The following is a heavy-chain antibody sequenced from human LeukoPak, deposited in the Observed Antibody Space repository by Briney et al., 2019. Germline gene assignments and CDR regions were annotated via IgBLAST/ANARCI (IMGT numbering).Heavy chain of an antibody. CDR3: ARIMEYYDFTPRGFDI. J-gene: IGHJ3*02. CDR1: GGTFSSYA. D-gene: IGHD3/OR15-3a*01. CDR2: MNPDSGGT. V-gene: IGHV1-2*02. Sequence: ASVKVSCKAFGGTFSSYAISWVRQAPGQGLEWRGWMNPDSGGTNYAQKFQDRVTMNRDTSITTAYMELSRLTSDDTAIYYCARIMEYYDFTPRGFDIWGQGTMVAVSS.